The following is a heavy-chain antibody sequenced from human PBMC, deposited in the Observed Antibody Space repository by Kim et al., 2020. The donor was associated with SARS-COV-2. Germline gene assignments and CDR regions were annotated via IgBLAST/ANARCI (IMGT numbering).Heavy chain of an antibody. J-gene: IGHJ4*02. D-gene: IGHD5-12*01. CDR1: GFTFSSYA. CDR2: ISYDGSNK. CDR3: ARDHVEMATIFDY. Sequence: GGSLRLSCAASGFTFSSYAMHWVRQAPGKGLEWVAVISYDGSNKYYADSVKGRFTISRDNSKNTLYLQMNSLRAEDTAVYYCARDHVEMATIFDYWGQGTLVTVSS. V-gene: IGHV3-30-3*01.